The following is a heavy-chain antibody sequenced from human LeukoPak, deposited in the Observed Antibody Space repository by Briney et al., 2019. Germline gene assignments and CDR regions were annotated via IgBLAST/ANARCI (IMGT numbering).Heavy chain of an antibody. CDR2: ISYDGSYV. CDR3: AKDGNRGYSYGSYFDY. CDR1: GFTFSSYA. Sequence: PGGSLRLSCAVSGFTFSSYAMNWVRQAPGKGLEWVAVISYDGSYVYYADSVKGRFTISRDNSKNTLYLQMNSLRAEDTAVYYCAKDGNRGYSYGSYFDYWGQGTLVTVSS. V-gene: IGHV3-30*04. J-gene: IGHJ4*02. D-gene: IGHD5-18*01.